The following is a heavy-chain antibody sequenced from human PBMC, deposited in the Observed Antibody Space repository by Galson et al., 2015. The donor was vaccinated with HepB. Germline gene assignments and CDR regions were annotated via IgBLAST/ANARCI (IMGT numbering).Heavy chain of an antibody. J-gene: IGHJ4*02. CDR2: ISAYNGNT. CDR1: GYTFTSYG. V-gene: IGHV1-18*01. D-gene: IGHD3-16*01. Sequence: SVKVSCKASGYTFTSYGISWVRQAPGQGLEWMGWISAYNGNTNYAQKLQGRVTMTTDTSTSTAYMELRSLRSDDTAVYYCAGDPLPYYDYVWGSYGWVEYWGQGTLVTVSS. CDR3: AGDPLPYYDYVWGSYGWVEY.